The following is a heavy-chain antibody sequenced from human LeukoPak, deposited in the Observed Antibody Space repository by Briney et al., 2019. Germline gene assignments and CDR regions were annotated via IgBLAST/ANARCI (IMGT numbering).Heavy chain of an antibody. CDR3: ASRTNSGPPF. D-gene: IGHD3-10*01. J-gene: IGHJ1*01. V-gene: IGHV3-21*01. CDR2: ISSASTYT. Sequence: GGSLRLSCAASGFTFGTYSMNWVRQAPGKGLEWVSAISSASTYTHYADSVKGRFIISRDDSKNTMSLQMNSLRREDTAVYYCASRTNSGPPFWGQGTLVTVSS. CDR1: GFTFGTYS.